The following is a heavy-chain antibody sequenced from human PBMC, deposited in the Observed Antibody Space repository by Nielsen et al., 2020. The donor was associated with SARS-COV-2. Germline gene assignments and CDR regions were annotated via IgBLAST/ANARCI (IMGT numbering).Heavy chain of an antibody. CDR1: GYTFSSHG. Sequence: ASVKVSCKASGYTFSSHGISWVRQAPGQGLEWMGRINPNSGATIYAQKFQGRVTMTRDTSISTAYLEVTRLRSDDTAVYYCARGGSIPARPLDYWGLGTLVTVSS. V-gene: IGHV1-2*06. CDR2: INPNSGAT. D-gene: IGHD6-6*01. CDR3: ARGGSIPARPLDY. J-gene: IGHJ4*02.